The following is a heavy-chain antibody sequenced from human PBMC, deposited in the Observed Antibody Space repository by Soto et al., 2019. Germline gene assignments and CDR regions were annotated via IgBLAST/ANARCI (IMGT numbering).Heavy chain of an antibody. Sequence: GGSLRLSCAASGFSLSPYWMHWVRQVPGRGLEWVARLSRDDFGAAYADSVKGRFFISRDIARNTLSLQMNSLRADDTAVYYCARDLGGPDYWGRGTSVTVSS. J-gene: IGHJ4*02. V-gene: IGHV3-74*03. CDR3: ARDLGGPDY. CDR2: LSRDDFGA. CDR1: GFSLSPYW. D-gene: IGHD3-16*01.